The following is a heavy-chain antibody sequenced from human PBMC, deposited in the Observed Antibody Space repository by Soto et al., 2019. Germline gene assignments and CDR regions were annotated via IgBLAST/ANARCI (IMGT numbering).Heavy chain of an antibody. Sequence: SETLSLTCTVSGGSIGRGGYYWSWIRQHPGKGLEWIGYIYYSGSTYYNPSLKSRVTISVDTSKNQFSLKLSSVTAADTAVYYCARSVAGVVVAATTWYFDLWGRGTLVTVSS. CDR1: GGSIGRGGYY. D-gene: IGHD2-15*01. V-gene: IGHV4-31*03. J-gene: IGHJ2*01. CDR2: IYYSGST. CDR3: ARSVAGVVVAATTWYFDL.